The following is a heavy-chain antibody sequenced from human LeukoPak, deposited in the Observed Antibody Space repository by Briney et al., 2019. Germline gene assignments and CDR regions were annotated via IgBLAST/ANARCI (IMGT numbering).Heavy chain of an antibody. CDR3: ARHERGAENLDY. CDR1: GASICNYY. V-gene: IGHV4-59*08. J-gene: IGHJ4*02. CDR2: VSYSGRT. Sequence: SETLSLTCTVPGASICNYYWSWIRQPPGKGLECIGYVSYSGRTNHNPSLKSRVTISAYTSNNQFSLKLTSVTAADTAVYYCARHERGAENLDYWGQGTLVTVSS. D-gene: IGHD1-1*01.